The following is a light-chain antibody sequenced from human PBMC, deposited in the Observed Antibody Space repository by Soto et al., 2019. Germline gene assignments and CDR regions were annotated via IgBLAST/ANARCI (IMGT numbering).Light chain of an antibody. Sequence: EIAFTQSPCTLSLPTREIASLSCRASQSVSSYYLAWYQQKPGQAPRLLIYAASSRATGIPDRFSGGGSGTDFTLTISRLEPEDFAVYYCQQCGSSPWTFGQGTKVDIK. V-gene: IGKV3-20*01. CDR2: AAS. CDR3: QQCGSSPWT. CDR1: QSVSSYY. J-gene: IGKJ1*01.